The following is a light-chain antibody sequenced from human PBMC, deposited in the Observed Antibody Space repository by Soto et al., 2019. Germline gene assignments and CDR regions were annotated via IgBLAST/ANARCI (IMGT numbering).Light chain of an antibody. V-gene: IGKV1-39*01. CDR1: QSISSY. CDR3: QQSYSTPPGLT. CDR2: AAS. Sequence: DIQMTQSPSSLSASVGDRVTITCRASQSISSYLNWYQQKPGKAPKLLIYAASSLQSGVPSRFSGSGSATDFTLTISSLQPEDFATYYCQQSYSTPPGLTFGGGTKVEIK. J-gene: IGKJ4*01.